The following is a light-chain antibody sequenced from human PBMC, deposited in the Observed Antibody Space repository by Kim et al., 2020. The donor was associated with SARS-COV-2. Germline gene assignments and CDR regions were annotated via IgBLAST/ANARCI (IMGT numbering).Light chain of an antibody. CDR3: QQANSFPLT. V-gene: IGKV1-12*01. Sequence: ASVGDKVAVTCRASQGISSWLARYQQKPGKAPKLLIYATSSLQSGVQSRFSGSGSGTDFTLTISSLQPEDFATYYCQQANSFPLTFGQGTKLEI. J-gene: IGKJ2*01. CDR1: QGISSW. CDR2: ATS.